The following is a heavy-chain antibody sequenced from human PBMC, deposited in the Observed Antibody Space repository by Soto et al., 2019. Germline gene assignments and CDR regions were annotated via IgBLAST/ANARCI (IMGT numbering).Heavy chain of an antibody. D-gene: IGHD3-22*01. Sequence: SETLSLTCTVSGGSISSGGYYWSLILQHPGKGLEWIGYIYYSGSTYYNTSPKSRVTISVDTSKNQFSLKLSSVTAADTAVYYCESVPNYYDSSGYLDYWAQGTRVTVSS. J-gene: IGHJ4*02. CDR1: GGSISSGGYY. CDR3: ESVPNYYDSSGYLDY. CDR2: IYYSGST. V-gene: IGHV4-31*03.